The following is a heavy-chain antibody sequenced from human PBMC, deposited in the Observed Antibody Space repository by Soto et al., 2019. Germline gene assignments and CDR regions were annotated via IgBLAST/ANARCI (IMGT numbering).Heavy chain of an antibody. J-gene: IGHJ4*02. CDR2: IRTISSAI. Sequence: QLVESGGGLVQPGGSLRLSCAASGFTFSDYPMNWVRQAPGKGLEWVSSIRTISSAIYFADSVRGRFTISRDNARNSLYLQMTILRDEDKAGYYCARETPSFDSWGQGTLVTVSS. CDR1: GFTFSDYP. CDR3: ARETPSFDS. V-gene: IGHV3-48*02. D-gene: IGHD2-15*01.